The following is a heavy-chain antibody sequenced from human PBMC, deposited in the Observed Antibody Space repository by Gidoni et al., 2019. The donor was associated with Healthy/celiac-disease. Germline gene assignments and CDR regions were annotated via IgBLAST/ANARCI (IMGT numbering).Heavy chain of an antibody. CDR2: ISSSGSTI. J-gene: IGHJ6*02. Sequence: EVQLVESGGGLVQPGGSLRLSCAASGFTFRSYEMNWVRQAPGKGLEWVSYISSSGSTIYYADSVKGRFTISRDNAKNSLYLQMNSLRAEDTAVYYCARGSRGYSYGTYYYYGMDVWGQGTTVTVSS. CDR1: GFTFRSYE. D-gene: IGHD5-18*01. CDR3: ARGSRGYSYGTYYYYGMDV. V-gene: IGHV3-48*03.